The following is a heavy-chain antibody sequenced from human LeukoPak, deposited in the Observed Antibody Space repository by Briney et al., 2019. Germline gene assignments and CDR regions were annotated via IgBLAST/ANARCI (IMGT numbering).Heavy chain of an antibody. V-gene: IGHV1-69*05. CDR2: IIPIFGTA. CDR1: GGTFSSYA. D-gene: IGHD3-22*01. CDR3: ARGMGLYYDSSGYYGILDY. Sequence: ASVKVSCKASGGTFSSYAISWVRQAPGQRLEWMGRIIPIFGTANYAQKFQGRVTITTDESTSTAYMELSSLRSEDTAVYYCARGMGLYYDSSGYYGILDYWGQGTLVTVSS. J-gene: IGHJ4*02.